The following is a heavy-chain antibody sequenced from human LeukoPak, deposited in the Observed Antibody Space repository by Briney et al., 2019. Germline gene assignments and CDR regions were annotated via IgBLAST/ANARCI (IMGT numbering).Heavy chain of an antibody. J-gene: IGHJ3*01. CDR3: ARLCYSTTSCYRDGFDV. CDR1: GGSISSSIYY. CDR2: IYYSGTT. Sequence: SETLSLTCTVSGGSISSSIYYWDWIRQPPGKGLEWIGSIYYSGTTYYNPSLKSRVTISVDTSKNQFSLKLSSVTAADTAVYYCARLCYSTTSCYRDGFDVWGQGTMVTVSS. D-gene: IGHD2-2*02. V-gene: IGHV4-39*01.